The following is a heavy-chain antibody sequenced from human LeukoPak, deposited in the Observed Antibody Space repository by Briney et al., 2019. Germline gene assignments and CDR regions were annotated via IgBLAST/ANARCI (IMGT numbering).Heavy chain of an antibody. CDR1: GFTISNSW. D-gene: IGHD2-21*01. J-gene: IGHJ4*02. CDR2: IRKDGNEI. CDR3: ARDGDDGYDFDY. Sequence: GGSLRLSCAASGFTISNSWMTWVRQAPGKGLEWVANIRKDGNEIYYVDPVRGRFTISRDNAKNSLYLQMNSLTAEDTDLYYRARDGDDGYDFDYWGQGTLVTVSS. V-gene: IGHV3-7*01.